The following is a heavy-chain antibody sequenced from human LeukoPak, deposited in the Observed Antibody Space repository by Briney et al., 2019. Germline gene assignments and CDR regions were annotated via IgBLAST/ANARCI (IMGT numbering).Heavy chain of an antibody. CDR1: GYTFTGYY. CDR3: ARDQRISSWYEGSVF. CDR2: INPSGGST. Sequence: ASVKVSCKASGYTFTGYYMHWVRQAPGQGLEWMGIINPSGGSTSYAQKFQGRVTMTRDTSTSTVYMELSSLRSEDTAVYYCARDQRISSWYEGSVFWGQGTLVTVSS. J-gene: IGHJ4*02. D-gene: IGHD6-13*01. V-gene: IGHV1-46*01.